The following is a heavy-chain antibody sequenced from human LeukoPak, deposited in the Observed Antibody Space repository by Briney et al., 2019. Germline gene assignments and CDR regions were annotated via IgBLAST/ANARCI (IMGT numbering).Heavy chain of an antibody. V-gene: IGHV1-2*02. CDR3: ARGEYSSSSGGAFDI. CDR2: INPNSGGT. Sequence: ASVKVSCKASGYTFTGYYMHWVRQAPGQGLEWMGWINPNSGGTNYAQKFQGRVTMTRDTSISTAYMELSRLRSDDTAVYYCARGEYSSSSGGAFDIWGQGTMVTVSS. D-gene: IGHD6-6*01. CDR1: GYTFTGYY. J-gene: IGHJ3*02.